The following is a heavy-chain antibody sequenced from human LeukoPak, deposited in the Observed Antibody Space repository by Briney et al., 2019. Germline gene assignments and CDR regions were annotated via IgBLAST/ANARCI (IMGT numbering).Heavy chain of an antibody. D-gene: IGHD5-18*01. CDR2: ISNDGRNK. CDR1: GFTFRNYG. CDR3: AKVGYVEDTAKVGHYFDY. V-gene: IGHV3-30*18. Sequence: GGSLRLSCATSGFTFRNYGVHWVRQAPGKGLEWMAVISNDGRNKYYADSVKGRFTISRDNSKNTLYLQMNSLRPEDTAVYYCAKVGYVEDTAKVGHYFDYWGQGTLVTVSS. J-gene: IGHJ4*02.